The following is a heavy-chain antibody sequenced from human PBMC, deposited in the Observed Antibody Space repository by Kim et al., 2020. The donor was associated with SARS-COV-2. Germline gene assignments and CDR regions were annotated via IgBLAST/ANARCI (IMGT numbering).Heavy chain of an antibody. CDR2: IKGGNGKT. CDR1: GYTFDTFS. J-gene: IGHJ5*02. D-gene: IGHD3-10*01. V-gene: IGHV1-3*01. CDR3: AREGSGSYNWLDP. Sequence: ASVKVSCKASGYTFDTFSLYWVRQAPGQRFEWRGWIKGGNGKTRYSQNFQGRLTITRDTSATTAYMELSRLTSKDTAVYFCAREGSGSYNWLDPWGQGTLVTVSS.